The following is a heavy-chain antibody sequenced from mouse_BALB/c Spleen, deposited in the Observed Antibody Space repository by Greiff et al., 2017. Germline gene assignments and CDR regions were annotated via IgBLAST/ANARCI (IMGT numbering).Heavy chain of an antibody. D-gene: IGHD1-3*01. CDR1: GYSFTGYN. J-gene: IGHJ3*01. Sequence: VQLKESGPELEKPGASVKISCKASGYSFTGYNMNWVKQSNGKSLEWIGNIDPYYGGTSYNQKFKGKSTLTVDKSSSTAYMQLKSLTSEDSAVYYCARQTGTLAWFAYWGQGTLVTVSA. V-gene: IGHV1-39*01. CDR2: IDPYYGGT. CDR3: ARQTGTLAWFAY.